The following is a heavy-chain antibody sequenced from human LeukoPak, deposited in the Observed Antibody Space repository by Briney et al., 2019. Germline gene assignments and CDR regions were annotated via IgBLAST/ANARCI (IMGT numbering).Heavy chain of an antibody. CDR1: GFTFSNFV. D-gene: IGHD5-18*01. J-gene: IGHJ4*02. V-gene: IGHV3-21*01. CDR3: ARDLVDTAMGSFDY. CDR2: ISSSSSYI. Sequence: GGSLRLSCAASGFTFSNFVMSWVRQAPGKGLEWVSSISSSSSYIYYADSVKGRFTISRDNAKNSLYLQMNSLRAEDTAVYYCARDLVDTAMGSFDYWGQGTLVTVSS.